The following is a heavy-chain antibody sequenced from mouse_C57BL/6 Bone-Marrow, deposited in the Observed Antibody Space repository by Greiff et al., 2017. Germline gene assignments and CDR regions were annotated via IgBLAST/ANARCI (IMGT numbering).Heavy chain of an antibody. CDR2: IDPENGDT. J-gene: IGHJ2*01. Sequence: EVQLQQSGAELVRPGASVKLSCTASGFNIKDDYMHWVKQRPEQGLEWIGWIDPENGDTEYASKFQGKATITADTSSNTAYLQLSSLTSEDSAVYYCARWFYDYALDYWGQGTTLTVSS. CDR1: GFNIKDDY. V-gene: IGHV14-4*01. CDR3: ARWFYDYALDY. D-gene: IGHD2-4*01.